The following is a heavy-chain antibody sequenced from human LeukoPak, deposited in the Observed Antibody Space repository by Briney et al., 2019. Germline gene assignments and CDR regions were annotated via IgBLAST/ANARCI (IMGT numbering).Heavy chain of an antibody. V-gene: IGHV3-7*04. CDR2: IKQDGSEK. J-gene: IGHJ4*02. CDR3: ARDGSLPDY. Sequence: GGSLRLSCAASGFTFSGYWMSWVRQAPGKGLEWVANIKQDGSEKYYVDSVEGRFTISRDNAKNPLYLQMNSLRAEDTAVYYCARDGSLPDYWGQGTLVTVSS. D-gene: IGHD2-15*01. CDR1: GFTFSGYW.